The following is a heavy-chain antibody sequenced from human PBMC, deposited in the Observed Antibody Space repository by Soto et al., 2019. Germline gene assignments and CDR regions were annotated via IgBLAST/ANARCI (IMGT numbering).Heavy chain of an antibody. D-gene: IGHD3-16*01. CDR1: GFTFSKTW. J-gene: IGHJ3*01. Sequence: EQLVDSGGDLVQPGGSLRLSCLASGFTFSKTWMTWVRQAPGKGLDRVANINEHGRIRYYLDSVKGRFTISRNNAKNSLSLQLSGLSVEDTGIYYRARDPFYADYVLWGQGTVVTVSS. CDR3: ARDPFYADYVL. V-gene: IGHV3-7*03. CDR2: INEHGRIR.